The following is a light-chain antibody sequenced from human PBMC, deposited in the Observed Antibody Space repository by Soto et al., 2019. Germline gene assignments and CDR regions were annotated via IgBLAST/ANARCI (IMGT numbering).Light chain of an antibody. V-gene: IGKV3-11*01. CDR1: QSISTY. J-gene: IGKJ4*01. CDR3: QQRNNWPRT. Sequence: EIVLTQSPATLSLSPGERATLSCRASQSISTYLAWYQQKPGQAPRLLIYDASNRATGIPARFSGSGSGTDFTLTSSSRAAEDVAVYYCQQRNNWPRTFGEGTKVEFK. CDR2: DAS.